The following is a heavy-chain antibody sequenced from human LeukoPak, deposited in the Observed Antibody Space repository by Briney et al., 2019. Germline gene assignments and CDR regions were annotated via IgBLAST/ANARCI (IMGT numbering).Heavy chain of an antibody. V-gene: IGHV1-69*13. CDR3: ARAYGWGSNYFDY. CDR1: GGTFSSYA. J-gene: IGHJ4*02. D-gene: IGHD7-27*01. Sequence: SVKVPCKASGGTFSSYAISWVRQAPGQGLEWMGGIIPIFSTANYAQKFQGRVTITADESTSTAYMELSSLRSEDTAVYYCARAYGWGSNYFDYWGQGTLVTVSS. CDR2: IIPIFSTA.